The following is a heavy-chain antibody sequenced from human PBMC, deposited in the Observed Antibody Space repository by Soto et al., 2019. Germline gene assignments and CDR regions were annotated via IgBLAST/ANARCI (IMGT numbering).Heavy chain of an antibody. V-gene: IGHV3-9*01. D-gene: IGHD3-9*01. J-gene: IGHJ4*02. CDR1: GFTFDDYA. CDR2: ISWNSDSI. Sequence: GASLRLPCAASGFTFDDYAMHWVRQAPGKGLEWVSGISWNSDSIGYADSVKGRFTISRDNAKKSLYLQMNSLRAEDTALYYCASGRGYDILTGYYPDFDYWGQGT. CDR3: ASGRGYDILTGYYPDFDY.